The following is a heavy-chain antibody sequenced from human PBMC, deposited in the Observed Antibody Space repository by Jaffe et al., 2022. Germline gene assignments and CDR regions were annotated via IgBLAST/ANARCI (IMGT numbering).Heavy chain of an antibody. CDR3: ARDGVGYYGSGSLGYFYMDV. CDR1: GYTFTNYY. D-gene: IGHD3-10*01. J-gene: IGHJ6*03. V-gene: IGHV1-46*01. CDR2: INPSIGST. Sequence: QVHLVQSGAEVKKPGASVKVSCKASGYTFTNYYMHWLRQAPGQGLEWMGIINPSIGSTRRAQKFQGRVTMTRDTSTSTVYMELSSLRPEDTAVYYCARDGVGYYGSGSLGYFYMDVWGKGTPVTVSS.